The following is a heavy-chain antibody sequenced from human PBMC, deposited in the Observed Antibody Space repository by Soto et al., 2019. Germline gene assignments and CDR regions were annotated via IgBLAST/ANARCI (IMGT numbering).Heavy chain of an antibody. Sequence: GGSLRLSCAASRLTFSRNGMHWVRQAPGKGLEWVSFIYYDESRKYYADSVKGRFTISRDNSKNTLYLQMDNLRAEDTAVYYCVRDQGYFESWGQGTLVTVSS. CDR3: VRDQGYFES. CDR2: IYYDESRK. CDR1: RLTFSRNG. J-gene: IGHJ4*02. V-gene: IGHV3-33*01.